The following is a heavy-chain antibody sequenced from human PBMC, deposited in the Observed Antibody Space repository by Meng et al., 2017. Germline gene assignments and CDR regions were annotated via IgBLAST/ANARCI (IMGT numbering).Heavy chain of an antibody. J-gene: IGHJ4*02. CDR2: IYSGGST. V-gene: IGHV3-53*05. Sequence: ESLKISCAASGFTVSSNYMSWVRQAPGKGLEWVSVIYSGGSTYYADSVKGRFTISRDNAKNSLYLQMNSLRAEDTALYYCAKGDTYYYGSGSYLGGYWGQGTLVTVSS. CDR1: GFTVSSNY. CDR3: AKGDTYYYGSGSYLGGY. D-gene: IGHD3-10*01.